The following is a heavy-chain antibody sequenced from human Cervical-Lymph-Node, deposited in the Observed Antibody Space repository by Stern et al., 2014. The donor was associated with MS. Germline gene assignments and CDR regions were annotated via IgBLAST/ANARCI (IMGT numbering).Heavy chain of an antibody. V-gene: IGHV3-33*01. Sequence: VQLLESGGGVVQPGRSLRLACAASGFTFSSYGMHWVRQAPDKGLEWVAVIWYDGSNKYYAGSVKGRFTISRDNSKNTLYLQMNSLRAEDTAVYYCARDSSKGGSNYWGQGTLVTVSS. D-gene: IGHD2-2*01. J-gene: IGHJ4*02. CDR1: GFTFSSYG. CDR3: ARDSSKGGSNY. CDR2: IWYDGSNK.